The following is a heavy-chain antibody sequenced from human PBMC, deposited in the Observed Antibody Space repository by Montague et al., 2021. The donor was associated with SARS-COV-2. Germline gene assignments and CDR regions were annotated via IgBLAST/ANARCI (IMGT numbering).Heavy chain of an antibody. CDR3: AKGTTTGYFYGMDV. Sequence: SLRLSCAASGFTLDDYAMHWVRQVPGKGLEWVSGISWNSGRIGYVDSVRGRFTISRDNAKNSLYPQMNSLRAEDTALYFCAKGTTTGYFYGMDVWGQGTTVTVSS. J-gene: IGHJ6*02. V-gene: IGHV3-9*01. CDR2: ISWNSGRI. CDR1: GFTLDDYA. D-gene: IGHD1-1*01.